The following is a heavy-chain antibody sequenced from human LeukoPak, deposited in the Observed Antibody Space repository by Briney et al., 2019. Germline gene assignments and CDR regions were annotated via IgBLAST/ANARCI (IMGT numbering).Heavy chain of an antibody. Sequence: GGSLRLSCAASGFTFSSYAMHWVRQAPGKGLVWVSSINTDGRTTRYAASVQGRFTISRDNAKNTLSLQMNSLRDDDTAVYYCARAGASGWYAAGWFDPWGQGTLVTVSS. D-gene: IGHD6-19*01. CDR3: ARAGASGWYAAGWFDP. CDR2: INTDGRTT. CDR1: GFTFSSYA. V-gene: IGHV3-74*01. J-gene: IGHJ5*02.